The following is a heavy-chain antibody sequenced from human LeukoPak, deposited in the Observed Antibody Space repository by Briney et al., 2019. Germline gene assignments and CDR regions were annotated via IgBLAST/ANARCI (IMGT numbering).Heavy chain of an antibody. J-gene: IGHJ4*02. Sequence: GESLKISFKRSGYSFTIYWTSGVRQMSGKGLEWRGTIDPSDSYTKYSPSFQGHVTISAEKSIRPAYLQWSSLKASDTAMYYCARTHYYYDTSGYYYAFDYWGQGTLVTVSS. CDR1: GYSFTIYW. CDR3: ARTHYYYDTSGYYYAFDY. CDR2: IDPSDSYT. V-gene: IGHV5-10-1*01. D-gene: IGHD3-22*01.